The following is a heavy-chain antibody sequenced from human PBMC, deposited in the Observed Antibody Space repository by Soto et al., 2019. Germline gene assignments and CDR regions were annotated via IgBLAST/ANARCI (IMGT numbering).Heavy chain of an antibody. CDR1: GITFSSSA. D-gene: IGHD2-2*01. CDR2: ISGGGGST. CDR3: ARGGYCTSTSCPNYPYYYYAMDV. J-gene: IGHJ6*02. V-gene: IGHV3-23*01. Sequence: GGSLRLSCAASGITFSSSAMSWVRQAPGKGLEWVSTISGGGGSTYYADSVKGRFSISRDNSKNTLYLQMNSLRADDTAVYYCARGGYCTSTSCPNYPYYYYAMDVWGQGTTVTVSS.